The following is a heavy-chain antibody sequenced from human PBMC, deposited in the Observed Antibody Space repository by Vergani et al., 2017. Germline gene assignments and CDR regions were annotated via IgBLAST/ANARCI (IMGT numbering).Heavy chain of an antibody. J-gene: IGHJ4*03. CDR3: AKGPTSSRGYFDH. V-gene: IGHV4-61*02. CDR2: VFSSGST. Sequence: QVHLNAAGPGLVTPSQTLSLTCTVSGASITSGSFYWSWIRQPAGKGLEWIGRVFSSGSTVYNPALKSRVIMSLDTSKKQLSLNLTSVTAADTAVYYCAKGPTSSRGYFDHWGQGTLVIASS. CDR1: GASITSGSFY. D-gene: IGHD5-24*01.